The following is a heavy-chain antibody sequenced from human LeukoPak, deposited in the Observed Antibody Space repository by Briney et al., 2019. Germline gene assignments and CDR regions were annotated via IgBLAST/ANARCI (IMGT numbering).Heavy chain of an antibody. CDR3: ARHAIYSGGYSFWFDP. D-gene: IGHD1-26*01. CDR2: ISTDGNNE. Sequence: GGSLRLSCAASGFSFTMYGIHWVRQAPGKGLEWVAVISTDGNNEYYANSVKGRFTISKDNSKNTVYLQMTSLRTEDTAVYYCARHAIYSGGYSFWFDPWGLGTLVTVSS. CDR1: GFSFTMYG. V-gene: IGHV3-30*03. J-gene: IGHJ5*02.